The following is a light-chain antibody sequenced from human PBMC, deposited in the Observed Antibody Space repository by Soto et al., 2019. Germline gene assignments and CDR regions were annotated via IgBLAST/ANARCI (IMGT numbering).Light chain of an antibody. CDR1: QSLLHSNGYKY. CDR3: MQALQTPIT. CDR2: FGS. J-gene: IGKJ5*01. Sequence: DIVMTQSPLSLPVTPGEPASISCRSSQSLLHSNGYKYLDWYLQKPGQSPQLLIYFGSNRASGVPYRFSGSGSGTDFTLKISRVEAEDVGVYYCMQALQTPITFGQGTRLEIK. V-gene: IGKV2-28*01.